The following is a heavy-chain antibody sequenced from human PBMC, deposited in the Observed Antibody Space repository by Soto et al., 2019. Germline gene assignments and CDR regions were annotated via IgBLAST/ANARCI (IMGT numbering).Heavy chain of an antibody. D-gene: IGHD3-3*01. Sequence: GGSLRLSCAASGFTFSSYSMNWVRQAPGKGLEWVSSISSSSSYIYYADSVKGRFTISRDNAKNSLYLQMNSLRAEDTAVYYCAGVSIFGVVTPIAPGYYYMDVWGKGTTVTVSS. CDR3: AGVSIFGVVTPIAPGYYYMDV. V-gene: IGHV3-21*01. J-gene: IGHJ6*03. CDR2: ISSSSSYI. CDR1: GFTFSSYS.